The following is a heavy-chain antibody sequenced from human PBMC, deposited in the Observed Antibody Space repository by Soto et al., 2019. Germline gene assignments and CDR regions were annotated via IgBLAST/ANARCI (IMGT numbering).Heavy chain of an antibody. D-gene: IGHD3-3*01. CDR3: AREGVYEFWGGSEPQGWDV. J-gene: IGHJ6*02. Sequence: QVQLVESGGGVVQPGRSLRLSCAASGFTFSSYGMHWVRQAPGKGLEWVAVIWYDGSNKYYADSVKGRFTIARDNSKNTLYLQMNSVRAAGTAVYYCAREGVYEFWGGSEPQGWDVWGQGTTVTVS. CDR2: IWYDGSNK. CDR1: GFTFSSYG. V-gene: IGHV3-33*01.